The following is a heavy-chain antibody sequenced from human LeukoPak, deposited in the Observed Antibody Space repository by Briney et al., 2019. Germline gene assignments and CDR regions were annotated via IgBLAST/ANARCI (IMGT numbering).Heavy chain of an antibody. D-gene: IGHD3/OR15-3a*01. CDR2: INHSGST. V-gene: IGHV4-34*01. J-gene: IGHJ4*02. CDR1: GGSFSGYY. CDR3: ARQTGSGLFILP. Sequence: SETLSLTCAVYGGSFSGYYWSWIRQPPGKGLEWIGEINHSGSTNYNPPLKSRVTISVDTSKNQFSLKLSSVTAADTAVYYCARQTGSGLFILPGGQGTLVTVSS.